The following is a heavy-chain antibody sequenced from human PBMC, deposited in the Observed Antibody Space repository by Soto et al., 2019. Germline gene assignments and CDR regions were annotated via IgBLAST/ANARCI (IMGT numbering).Heavy chain of an antibody. J-gene: IGHJ4*02. V-gene: IGHV4-38-2*02. Sequence: TSETLSLTCAVSGYSISSGSYWGWIRQPPGKGLEWIGSIYHSGSTFYNPSLKSRVTISVDTSNNQFSLRLSSVTAADTAVYYCARDAMGYIIPSVDYWGQGTLVTVSS. CDR3: ARDAMGYIIPSVDY. D-gene: IGHD6-13*01. CDR1: GYSISSGSY. CDR2: IYHSGST.